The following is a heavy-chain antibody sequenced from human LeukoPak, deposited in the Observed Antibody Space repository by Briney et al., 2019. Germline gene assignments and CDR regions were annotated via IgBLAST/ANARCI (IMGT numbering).Heavy chain of an antibody. CDR3: ARDHRSEDRWQPDYGMDV. CDR1: GYSISSGYQ. Sequence: SETLSLTCAVSGYSISSGYQWAWIRQSPGKGLEWIGSIYHSGSAHYNPSLKSRVTISVETSKNQFSLKMYSVTAADTAVYYCARDHRSEDRWQPDYGMDVWGQGTTVTVSS. CDR2: IYHSGSA. J-gene: IGHJ6*02. D-gene: IGHD5-24*01. V-gene: IGHV4-38-2*02.